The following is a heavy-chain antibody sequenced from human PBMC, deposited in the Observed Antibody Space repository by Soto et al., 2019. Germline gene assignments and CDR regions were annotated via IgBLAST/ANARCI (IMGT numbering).Heavy chain of an antibody. CDR3: ASERWTMVPYCGMDV. CDR1: GGTFSSYT. D-gene: IGHD3-10*01. CDR2: IIPILGIA. Sequence: QVQLVQSGAEVKKPGSSVKVSCKASGGTFSSYTISWVRQAPGQGLEWMGRIIPILGIANYAQKFQGRVTSTADKSTSTAYMELSSLRSEDTAVYYWASERWTMVPYCGMDVWGQGTTVTVSS. V-gene: IGHV1-69*02. J-gene: IGHJ6*02.